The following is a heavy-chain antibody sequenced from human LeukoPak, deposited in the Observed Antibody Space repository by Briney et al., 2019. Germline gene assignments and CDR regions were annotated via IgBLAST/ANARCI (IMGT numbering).Heavy chain of an antibody. CDR3: ARENYGSGSYDFDY. CDR1: GYTFTASY. V-gene: IGHV1-8*03. Sequence: ASVKVSCKASGYTFTASYIHWVRQAPGQGLEWMGWINPSSGNTGYAQKFQGRVTITRNTSISTAYMELSSLRSEDTAVYYCARENYGSGSYDFDYWGQGTLVTVSS. CDR2: INPSSGNT. J-gene: IGHJ4*02. D-gene: IGHD3-10*01.